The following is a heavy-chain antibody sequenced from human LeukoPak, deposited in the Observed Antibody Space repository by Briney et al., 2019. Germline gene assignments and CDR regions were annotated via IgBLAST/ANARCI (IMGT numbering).Heavy chain of an antibody. J-gene: IGHJ3*02. D-gene: IGHD6-19*01. CDR2: IIPILGIA. V-gene: IGHV1-69*04. CDR1: GGTFSSYA. Sequence: GSSVKVSCKASGGTFSSYAISWVRQAPGQGLEGMGRIIPILGIANYAQKFQGRVTITADKSTSTAYMELSSLRSEDTAVYYCASQAAVAAVSDAFDIWGQGTMVTVSS. CDR3: ASQAAVAAVSDAFDI.